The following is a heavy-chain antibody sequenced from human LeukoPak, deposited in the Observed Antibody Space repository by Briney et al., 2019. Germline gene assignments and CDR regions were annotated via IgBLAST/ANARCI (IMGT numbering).Heavy chain of an antibody. CDR2: ISSSMSIT. CDR3: ARGSLNYYASGSYYMVF. D-gene: IGHD3-10*01. CDR1: GFSLSGYS. V-gene: IGHV3-48*02. J-gene: IGHJ4*02. Sequence: GESLRLSCAASGFSLSGYSMNWVRQTPGKGLEWISYISSSMSITYYADSVKGRFTISRDNAKNSLYLQTNGLTDEDTAVYYCARGSLNYYASGSYYMVFWGQGTLVTVSS.